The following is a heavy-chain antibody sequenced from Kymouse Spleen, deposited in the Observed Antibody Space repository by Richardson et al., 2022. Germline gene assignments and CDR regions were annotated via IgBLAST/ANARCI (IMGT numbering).Heavy chain of an antibody. CDR1: GGSISSYY. CDR2: IYYSGST. Sequence: QVQLQESGPGLVKPSETLSLTCTVSGGSISSYYWSWIRQPPGKGLEWIGYIYYSGSTNYNPSLKSRVTISVDTSKNQFSLKLSSVTAADTAVYYCARLTGDSDYYYGMDVWGQGTTVTVSS. CDR3: ARLTGDSDYYYGMDV. D-gene: IGHD7-27*02. V-gene: IGHV4-59*01. J-gene: IGHJ6*02.